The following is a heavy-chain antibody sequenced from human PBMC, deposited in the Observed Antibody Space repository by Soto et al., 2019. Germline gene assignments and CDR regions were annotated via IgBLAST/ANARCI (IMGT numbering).Heavy chain of an antibody. CDR1: GGSISSYY. CDR3: ARGRITMVRGVIIKYYYYGMDV. J-gene: IGHJ6*02. V-gene: IGHV4-59*01. Sequence: SETLSLTCTVSGGSISSYYWIWIRQPPGKGLEWIGYIYYSGSTNYNPSLKSRVTISVDTSKNQFSLKLSSVTAADTAVYYCARGRITMVRGVIIKYYYYGMDVWGQGTTVTVSS. D-gene: IGHD3-10*01. CDR2: IYYSGST.